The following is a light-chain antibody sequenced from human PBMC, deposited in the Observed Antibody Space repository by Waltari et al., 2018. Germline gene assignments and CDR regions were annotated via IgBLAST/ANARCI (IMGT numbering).Light chain of an antibody. CDR1: ALPKKY. Sequence: SYELTQPPSVAVSPGQTARITCSGDALPKKYAYWYKQKSGQAPVLGIYDDSKRPSGIPVRFYGFSLGTIATLTISGAQGDDEADYYCYSTDSSGNHGVFGGGTKVTVL. CDR2: DDS. V-gene: IGLV3-10*01. CDR3: YSTDSSGNHGV. J-gene: IGLJ2*01.